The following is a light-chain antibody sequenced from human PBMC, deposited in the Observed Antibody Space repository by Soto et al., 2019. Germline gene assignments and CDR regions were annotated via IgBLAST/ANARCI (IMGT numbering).Light chain of an antibody. J-gene: IGLJ1*01. CDR2: EVS. V-gene: IGLV2-23*02. CDR3: CSYAGSSTPYV. Sequence: QSDLNQPASVSGSPGQAITISCTGTSSDVGSYNLVSWYQQHPGKAPKLMIYEVSKRPSGVSNRFSGSKSGNTASLTISGLQAEHEADYYCCSYAGSSTPYVFGTGTKVTV. CDR1: SSDVGSYNL.